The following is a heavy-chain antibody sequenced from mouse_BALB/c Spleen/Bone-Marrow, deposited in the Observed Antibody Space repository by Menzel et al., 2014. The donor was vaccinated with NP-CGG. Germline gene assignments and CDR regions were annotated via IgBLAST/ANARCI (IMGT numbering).Heavy chain of an antibody. J-gene: IGHJ3*01. V-gene: IGHV14-3*02. Sequence: LVKPGASVKLSCTASGFNIKDTYMHWVKQRPEQGLEWIGRIDPANGNTKYDPKFQGKATITADTSSNTAYLQLSSLTSEDTAVYYCAMYYYGSSLFAYWGQGTLVTVSA. CDR3: AMYYYGSSLFAY. CDR1: GFNIKDTY. D-gene: IGHD1-1*01. CDR2: IDPANGNT.